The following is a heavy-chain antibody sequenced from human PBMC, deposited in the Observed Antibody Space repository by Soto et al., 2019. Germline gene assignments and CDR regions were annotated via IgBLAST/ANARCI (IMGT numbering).Heavy chain of an antibody. CDR1: GFTFSSYG. J-gene: IGHJ4*02. Sequence: QVQLVESGGGVVQPGRSLRLSCAASGFTFSSYGMHWVRQAPGKGLEWVAVIWYDGSNKYYADSVKGRFTISRDNSKNTLYLQMNSLRAEDTAVYYCARDRGGYNHFDYWGQGTLVTVSS. CDR3: ARDRGGYNHFDY. D-gene: IGHD5-12*01. V-gene: IGHV3-33*01. CDR2: IWYDGSNK.